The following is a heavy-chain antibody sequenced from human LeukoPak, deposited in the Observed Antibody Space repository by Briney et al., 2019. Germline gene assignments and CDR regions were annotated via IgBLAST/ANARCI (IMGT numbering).Heavy chain of an antibody. Sequence: SGGSLRLSCAASGFTFSSYGMHWVRQAPGKGLEWVAFIRYDGSNKYYADSVKGRFTISRDNSKNTLYLQMNSLRAEDTAVYYCAKEEMGYGDYGHPGPYWGQGTLVTVSS. CDR2: IRYDGSNK. CDR3: AKEEMGYGDYGHPGPY. V-gene: IGHV3-30*02. J-gene: IGHJ4*02. D-gene: IGHD4-17*01. CDR1: GFTFSSYG.